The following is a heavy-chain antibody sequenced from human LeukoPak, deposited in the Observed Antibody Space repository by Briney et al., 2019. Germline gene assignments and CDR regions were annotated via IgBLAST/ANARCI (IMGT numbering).Heavy chain of an antibody. CDR1: GGSISSYY. V-gene: IGHV4-4*07. J-gene: IGHJ6*03. D-gene: IGHD6-19*01. CDR2: IYTSGST. Sequence: SETLPLTCTVSGGSISSYYWSWIRQPAGKGLEWIGRIYTSGSTNYNPSLKSRVTMSVDTSKNQFSLKLSSVTAADTAVYYCARVQWLVRSAYYYYYMDVWGKGTTVTVSS. CDR3: ARVQWLVRSAYYYYYMDV.